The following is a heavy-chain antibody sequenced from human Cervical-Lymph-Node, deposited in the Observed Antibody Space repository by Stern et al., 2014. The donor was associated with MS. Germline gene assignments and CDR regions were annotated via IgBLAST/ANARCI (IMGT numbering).Heavy chain of an antibody. CDR1: GYTFTYRY. D-gene: IGHD4-17*01. CDR3: VRSSLDGEQHSFAV. V-gene: IGHV1-45*02. Sequence: QMQLVQSGAEVKKTGSSVKVSCRASGYTFTYRYLHWVRQAPGQAPEWMGWITPYNGNTDYAQTFQGRLTITSAPSIDPIYMELRSLRSEDTAMYYCVRSSLDGEQHSFAVWGQGTMVTVSS. J-gene: IGHJ3*01. CDR2: ITPYNGNT.